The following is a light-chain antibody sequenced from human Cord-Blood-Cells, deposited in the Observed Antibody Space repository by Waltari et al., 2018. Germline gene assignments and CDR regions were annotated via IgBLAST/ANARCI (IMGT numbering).Light chain of an antibody. J-gene: IGKJ5*01. Sequence: DIQMTQSPSSLSASVGDRVTITCQASQDISNYLNWDQQKPGKAPKLLIYDASNLETGVPSRFSGSGSGTDFTFTIISLQPEDIATYYCQQYDNLPITFGQGTRLEIK. CDR3: QQYDNLPIT. V-gene: IGKV1-33*01. CDR1: QDISNY. CDR2: DAS.